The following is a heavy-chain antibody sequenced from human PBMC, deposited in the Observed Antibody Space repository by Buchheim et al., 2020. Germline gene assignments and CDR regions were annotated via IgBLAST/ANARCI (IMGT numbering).Heavy chain of an antibody. V-gene: IGHV3-23*01. D-gene: IGHD5-18*01. J-gene: IGHJ4*02. CDR1: GFTFIDYA. CDR3: ARRGYNYGGAY. CDR2: ISTSGDAT. Sequence: EVQLLESGGGLVQPGRSLKLSCAASGFTFIDYAMSWVRQAPGKGLEWVSAISTSGDATYYADSVKGRFTISRDNPKETLHRQMNSLRAEDTAVYYCARRGYNYGGAYWGQGTL.